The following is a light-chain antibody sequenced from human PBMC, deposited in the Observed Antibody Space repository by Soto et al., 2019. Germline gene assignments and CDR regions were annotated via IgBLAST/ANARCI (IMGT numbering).Light chain of an antibody. J-gene: IGKJ1*01. V-gene: IGKV3-20*01. Sequence: EIVLTQSPGTRSLSPGERATLSCRASQSVSSSYLAWYQQKPGQAPRLLIYGASSRATGIPDRFSGSGSGTDFTLTISRLEPEDFAVYYCQQYGSSQQTFGQGTKVDIK. CDR2: GAS. CDR1: QSVSSSY. CDR3: QQYGSSQQT.